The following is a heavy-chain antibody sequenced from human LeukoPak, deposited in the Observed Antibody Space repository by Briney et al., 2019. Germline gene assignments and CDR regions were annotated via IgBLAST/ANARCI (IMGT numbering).Heavy chain of an antibody. CDR1: GGSISSGGYY. Sequence: ETLSLTCTVSGGSISSGGYYWSWIRQAPGKGLEWVSAISGSGGSTYYADSAKGRFTISRDNSKNTLYLQMNSLRAEDTAVYYCATGGGVVVTYFDYWGQGTLVTVSS. V-gene: IGHV3-23*01. J-gene: IGHJ4*02. D-gene: IGHD3-22*01. CDR2: ISGSGGST. CDR3: ATGGGVVVTYFDY.